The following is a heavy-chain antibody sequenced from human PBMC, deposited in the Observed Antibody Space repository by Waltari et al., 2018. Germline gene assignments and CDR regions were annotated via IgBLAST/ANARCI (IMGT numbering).Heavy chain of an antibody. D-gene: IGHD6-19*01. CDR3: AKDHPSDGWPAFDS. V-gene: IGHV3-23*01. J-gene: IGHJ4*02. CDR1: GFRIGPSA. CDR2: ITRQATT. Sequence: LESGGGLAQPGGSLRLSCAASGFRIGPSAMRWVRQAPGKGLEWVSSITRQATTYYAGSVRGRFVISRDDSDNKVHLQMNGLNADDTATYYCAKDHPSDGWPAFDSWGQGTQVIVSS.